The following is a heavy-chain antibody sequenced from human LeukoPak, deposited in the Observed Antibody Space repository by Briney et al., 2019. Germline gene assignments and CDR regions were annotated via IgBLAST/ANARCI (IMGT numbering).Heavy chain of an antibody. D-gene: IGHD3-10*01. CDR3: ARAARANSGDYCRY. Sequence: GASVKVSCKASGYTFTSYGISWVRQAPGQGLEWMGWINPNSGGTNYAQKFQGRVTMTRDTSISTAYMELSRLRSDDTAVYYCARAARANSGDYCRYWGQGTLVTVSS. V-gene: IGHV1-2*02. CDR2: INPNSGGT. J-gene: IGHJ4*02. CDR1: GYTFTSYG.